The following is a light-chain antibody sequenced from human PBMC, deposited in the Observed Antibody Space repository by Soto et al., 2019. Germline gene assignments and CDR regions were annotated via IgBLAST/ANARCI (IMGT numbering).Light chain of an antibody. V-gene: IGLV7-46*01. CDR2: DTS. Sequence: QTVVTQEPSLTVSPGGTVTLTCGSSTGAVTSNHHPYWFQQKAGQAPRTLIYDTSNKHFWTPARFSGSLLGDKAALTLSGAQPEDEAQYYCLLSYNAARVFGGGTKLTVL. CDR3: LLSYNAARV. CDR1: TGAVTSNHH. J-gene: IGLJ2*01.